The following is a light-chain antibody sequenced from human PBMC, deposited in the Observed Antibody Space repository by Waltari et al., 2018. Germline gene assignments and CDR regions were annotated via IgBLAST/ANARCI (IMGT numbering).Light chain of an antibody. CDR3: QQSYTTPPRT. CDR1: QSINTY. Sequence: DIQITQSPSSLSASVGDRVTITCRASQSINTYLNWYQQRPGKAPKLLIYAASSLQSGVPSRVSGSGSETDFTLTISSQQPEDLATYYCQQSYTTPPRTFGGGTRVEIK. V-gene: IGKV1-39*01. J-gene: IGKJ4*01. CDR2: AAS.